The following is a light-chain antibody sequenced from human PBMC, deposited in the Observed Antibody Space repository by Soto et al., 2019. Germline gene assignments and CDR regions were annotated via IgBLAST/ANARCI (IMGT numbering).Light chain of an antibody. V-gene: IGLV2-14*01. CDR1: SSDVGGYNY. CDR3: SSYISSSALVV. J-gene: IGLJ2*01. Sequence: QSALTQPASVSGSPGQSITISCTGTSSDVGGYNYVSWYQQHPDKAPKLMIYEVSTRPSGVSNRFSGSKSGNTASLTISGLQAADEAAYYCSSYISSSALVVFGGGTKVTVL. CDR2: EVS.